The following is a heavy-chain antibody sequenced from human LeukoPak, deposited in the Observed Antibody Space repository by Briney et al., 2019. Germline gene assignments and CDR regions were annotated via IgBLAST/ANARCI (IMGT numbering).Heavy chain of an antibody. CDR1: GLTVSNHW. Sequence: GGSLRLSCAASGLTVSNHWMSWVRQAPGKGLEWVANIREERGQEYYVDSVKGRFTISKNSAKNSLYLQMNTLRVEDTAMYYCASLDTAKQPLANHWGQGTLVTVSS. J-gene: IGHJ5*02. V-gene: IGHV3-7*03. CDR2: IREERGQE. D-gene: IGHD5-18*01. CDR3: ASLDTAKQPLANH.